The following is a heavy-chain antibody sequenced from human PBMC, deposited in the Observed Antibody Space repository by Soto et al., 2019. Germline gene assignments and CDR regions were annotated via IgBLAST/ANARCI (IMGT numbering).Heavy chain of an antibody. V-gene: IGHV3-53*04. Sequence: GGSLRLSCAASGFTVSSNYMSWVRQAPGKGLEWVSVIYSGGSTYYADSVKGRFTISRHNSKNTLYLQMNSLRAEDTAVYYCARVDYDFWSGYYYMDVWGKGTTVTVSS. CDR3: ARVDYDFWSGYYYMDV. J-gene: IGHJ6*03. CDR1: GFTVSSNY. D-gene: IGHD3-3*01. CDR2: IYSGGST.